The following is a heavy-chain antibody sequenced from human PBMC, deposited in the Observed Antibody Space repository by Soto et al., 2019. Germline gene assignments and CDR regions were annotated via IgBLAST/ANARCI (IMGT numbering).Heavy chain of an antibody. CDR2: ISYDGSNK. V-gene: IGHV3-30-3*01. D-gene: IGHD6-19*01. Sequence: GGSLRLSCAASGFTFSSYAMHWVRQAPGKGLEWVAVISYDGSNKYYADSVKGRFTISRDNSKNTLYLQMNSLRAEDTAVYYCAKQWLTKEYYFDYWGQGTLVTVSS. CDR1: GFTFSSYA. J-gene: IGHJ4*02. CDR3: AKQWLTKEYYFDY.